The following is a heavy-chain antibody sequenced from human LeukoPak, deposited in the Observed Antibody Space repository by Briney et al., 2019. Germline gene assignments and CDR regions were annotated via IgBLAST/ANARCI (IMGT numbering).Heavy chain of an antibody. CDR2: ISGGAGRT. CDR1: GFTFDNYW. D-gene: IGHD3-22*01. CDR3: ATYTSYYYDSSGSFDY. Sequence: GGSLRLSCAASGFTFDNYWMSWVRQAPGNGLEWVSVISGGAGRTYYADSVKGRLTISRDNSKNTLYLQMNSLRADDTAVYYCATYTSYYYDSSGSFDYWGQGTLVTVSS. J-gene: IGHJ4*02. V-gene: IGHV3-23*01.